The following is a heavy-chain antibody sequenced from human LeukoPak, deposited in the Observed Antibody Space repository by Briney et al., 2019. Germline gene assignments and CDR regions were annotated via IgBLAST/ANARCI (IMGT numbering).Heavy chain of an antibody. V-gene: IGHV1-18*01. CDR1: GYTFTSYG. J-gene: IGHJ4*02. CDR2: ISAYNGNT. CDR3: ARGQVRDSQYGSCSTGVFGY. D-gene: IGHD2-15*01. Sequence: ASVKVSCKASGYTFTSYGISWVRQAPGQGLEWMGWISAYNGNTNYAQKLQGRVTMTTDTSTSTAYMELRSLRSDDTAVYYCARGQVRDSQYGSCSTGVFGYWGQGTLVTVSS.